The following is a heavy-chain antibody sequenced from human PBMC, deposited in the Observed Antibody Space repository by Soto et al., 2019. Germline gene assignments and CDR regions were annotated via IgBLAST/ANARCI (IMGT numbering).Heavy chain of an antibody. J-gene: IGHJ4*02. CDR2: INHSGST. Sequence: SETLSLTCAVYGGSFSGYYWSWIRQPPGKGLEWIGEINHSGSTNYNPSLKSRVTISVDTSKNQFSLKLSSVTAADTAVYYCARGLGRSLVGYWGQGTLVTVSS. CDR3: ARGLGRSLVGY. CDR1: GGSFSGYY. D-gene: IGHD1-26*01. V-gene: IGHV4-34*01.